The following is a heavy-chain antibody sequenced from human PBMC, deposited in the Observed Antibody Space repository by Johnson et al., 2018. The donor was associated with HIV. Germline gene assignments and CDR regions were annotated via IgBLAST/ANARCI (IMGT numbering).Heavy chain of an antibody. D-gene: IGHD6-19*01. CDR1: GFRFDENG. V-gene: IGHV3-20*04. CDR2: ISWNSGSI. Sequence: VQLVESGGGVVRPGGSLRLSCAASGFRFDENGLNWVRQRPGKGLEWVSGISWNSGSIGYADSVKGRFTISRDNAKNSLYLQMNSLRDEDTALYYCAKDIPSSGHAFDIWGQGTMVTVSS. CDR3: AKDIPSSGHAFDI. J-gene: IGHJ3*02.